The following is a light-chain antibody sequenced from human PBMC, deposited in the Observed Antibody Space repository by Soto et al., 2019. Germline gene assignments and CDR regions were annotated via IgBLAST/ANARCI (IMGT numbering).Light chain of an antibody. CDR1: SSNIGAGYP. CDR2: GNI. J-gene: IGLJ2*01. CDR3: QSYDRSLSSPI. V-gene: IGLV1-40*01. Sequence: QSVLTQPPSVSGAPGQRVTISCTGSSSNIGAGYPVHWYQQLPGTAPKLLIYGNINRPSGVPDRFSGSKSGTSASLAITGLQADDEADYYCQSYDRSLSSPIFGGGTKLTVL.